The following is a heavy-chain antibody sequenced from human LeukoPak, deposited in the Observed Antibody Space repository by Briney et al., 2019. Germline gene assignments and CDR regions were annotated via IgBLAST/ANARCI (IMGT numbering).Heavy chain of an antibody. J-gene: IGHJ6*02. V-gene: IGHV3-66*04. CDR2: IYSGGST. CDR1: GFTVSSNY. D-gene: IGHD6-13*01. Sequence: GGSLRLSCAASGFTVSSNYMSWVRQAPGKGLEWVSVIYSGGSTYYADSVKGRFTISRDNSKNTLYLQMNSLRAEDTAVYYCAKLLFAAGPDWDYYYYGMDVWGQGTTVTVSS. CDR3: AKLLFAAGPDWDYYYYGMDV.